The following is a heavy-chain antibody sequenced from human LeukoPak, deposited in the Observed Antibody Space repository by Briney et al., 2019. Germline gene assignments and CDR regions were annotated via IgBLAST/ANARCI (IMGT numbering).Heavy chain of an antibody. CDR3: ARQLGSGWSDAFDV. Sequence: SQTLSLTCTVSGDSINSGGSDWSWIRQHPGKGLEWIGYIHYSGSTYYNPSLKRRVTISVDTSKNQFSLKLSSVTAADTAVYYCARQLGSGWSDAFDVWGQGTMVTVSS. V-gene: IGHV4-31*03. CDR1: GDSINSGGSD. J-gene: IGHJ3*01. D-gene: IGHD6-19*01. CDR2: IHYSGST.